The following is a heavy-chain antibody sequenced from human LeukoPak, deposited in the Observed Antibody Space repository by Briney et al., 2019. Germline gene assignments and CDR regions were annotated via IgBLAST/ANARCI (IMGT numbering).Heavy chain of an antibody. D-gene: IGHD4-11*01. CDR2: ISPFNGQT. CDR1: GYHFTNYA. CDR3: ARVWDYSPGGRFDD. V-gene: IGHV1-18*04. J-gene: IGHJ4*02. Sequence: ASVKVSFKASGYHFTNYAISWVRQAPGQGLEWMGWISPFNGQTNYAQNLQDRVTMTIDTTTTTASMELRGLRPDDTGVYYCARVWDYSPGGRFDDWGQGTRVIVSS.